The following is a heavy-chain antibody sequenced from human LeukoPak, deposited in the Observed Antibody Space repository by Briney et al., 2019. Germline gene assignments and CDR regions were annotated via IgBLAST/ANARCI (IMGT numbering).Heavy chain of an antibody. J-gene: IGHJ4*02. D-gene: IGHD2-2*01. CDR3: AKNGYCSSTSCYAGTVFDY. CDR2: ISGSGGST. Sequence: SGGSLRLSCAASGFTFSSYAMSWVRQAPGKGLEWDSAISGSGGSTYYADSVKGRFTISRDNSKNTLYLQMNSLRAEDTAVYYCAKNGYCSSTSCYAGTVFDYWGQGTLVTVSS. CDR1: GFTFSSYA. V-gene: IGHV3-23*01.